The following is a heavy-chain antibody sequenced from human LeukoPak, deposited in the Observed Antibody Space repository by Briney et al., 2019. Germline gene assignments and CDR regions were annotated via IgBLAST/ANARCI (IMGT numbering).Heavy chain of an antibody. CDR3: ARYCSSTKCLLY. J-gene: IGHJ4*02. CDR1: GFTFSSYE. CDR2: ISSSGGTM. D-gene: IGHD2-2*01. V-gene: IGHV3-48*03. Sequence: GGSLRLSCAASGFTFSSYEMNWVRQAPGKGLEWVSCISSSGGTMYYADPVKGRFTISRDNAEKSLYLQMNSLRAEDTAVYYCARYCSSTKCLLYWGQGTLVTVSS.